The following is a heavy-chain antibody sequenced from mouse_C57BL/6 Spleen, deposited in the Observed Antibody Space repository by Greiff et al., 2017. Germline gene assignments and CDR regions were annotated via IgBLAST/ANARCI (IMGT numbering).Heavy chain of an antibody. CDR3: ARSGIYYSGSSLDY. CDR2: IDPNRGGT. V-gene: IGHV1-72*01. CDR1: GYTFTSYW. J-gene: IGHJ2*01. D-gene: IGHD1-1*01. Sequence: QVQLQQPGAELVKPGASVKLSCKASGYTFTSYWMHWVKQRPGRGLEWIGRIDPNRGGTKYNEKFKSKATLTVDKPSSTAYMQLSSLTSEDSAVYYCARSGIYYSGSSLDYRGQGTTLTVSS.